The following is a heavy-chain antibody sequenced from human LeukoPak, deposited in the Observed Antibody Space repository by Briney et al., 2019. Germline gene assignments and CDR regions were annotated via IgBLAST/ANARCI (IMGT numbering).Heavy chain of an antibody. Sequence: ASVKVSCRVSGHRLSDLSMHWVRLAPGKGLEWMGGFDPEDGETIYAQKFQGRLTMTEDISTDTAYMNLSSLTSEDTAVYYCASRWGHRRFDPWGQGTLVTVSS. J-gene: IGHJ5*02. CDR2: FDPEDGET. V-gene: IGHV1-24*01. CDR3: ASRWGHRRFDP. CDR1: GHRLSDLS. D-gene: IGHD3-16*01.